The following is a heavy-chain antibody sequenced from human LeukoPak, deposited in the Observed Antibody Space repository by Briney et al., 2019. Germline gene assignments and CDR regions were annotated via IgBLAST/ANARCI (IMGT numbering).Heavy chain of an antibody. CDR3: ARDGEVASSYGYYYYYMDV. CDR2: INPSGGST. Sequence: ASVKVSCKASGYTFTTYYMHWVRQAPGQGLGWMGIINPSGGSTSYAQKFQGRVTMARDTSTSTVYMELSSLRSEDTAVYYCARDGEVASSYGYYYYYMDVWGKGTTVTVSS. V-gene: IGHV1-46*01. J-gene: IGHJ6*03. CDR1: GYTFTTYY. D-gene: IGHD5-18*01.